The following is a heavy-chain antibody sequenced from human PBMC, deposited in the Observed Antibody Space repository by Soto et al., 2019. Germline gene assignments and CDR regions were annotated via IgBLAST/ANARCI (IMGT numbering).Heavy chain of an antibody. CDR1: GFTFSGYG. D-gene: IGHD1-26*01. CDR3: AKEDPSGRYSLDY. CDR2: ISYYGTNE. V-gene: IGHV3-30*18. Sequence: QVQLVESGGGVVQPGRSLRLSCEASGFTFSGYGMHWVRQAPGKGLEWVAVISYYGTNEYYEDSVTGRFTISRDNSKNTLYLQMKSLRIEDTAVYFCAKEDPSGRYSLDYWGQGSQVTVSS. J-gene: IGHJ4*02.